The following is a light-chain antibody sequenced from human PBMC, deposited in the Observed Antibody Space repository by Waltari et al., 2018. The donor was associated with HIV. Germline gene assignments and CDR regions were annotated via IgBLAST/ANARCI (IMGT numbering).Light chain of an antibody. CDR1: SSLTGKIS. CDR2: DNN. V-gene: IGLV1-51*01. CDR3: GTWDSSLSGVV. J-gene: IGLJ2*01. Sequence: QSVFTQPPSVSAAPRQMVPIPCPGSSSLTGKISVSWFKQLPGTAPKPLIYDNNKRPSGIPDRFSGSKSGTSATLGITGLQTGDEADYYCGTWDSSLSGVVFGGGTKLTVL.